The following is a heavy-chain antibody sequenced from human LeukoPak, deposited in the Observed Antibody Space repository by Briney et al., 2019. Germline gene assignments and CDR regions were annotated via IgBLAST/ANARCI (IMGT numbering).Heavy chain of an antibody. Sequence: PSETLSLTCTVSGGSISSYYWSWIRQPPGKGLEWIGYIYYSGSTNYNPSLMSRVTISVDTSKNQFSLKLSSVTAADTAVYYCAATYYYGSGSYNAFDIWGQGTMVTVSS. J-gene: IGHJ3*02. CDR3: AATYYYGSGSYNAFDI. CDR2: IYYSGST. V-gene: IGHV4-59*01. CDR1: GGSISSYY. D-gene: IGHD3-10*01.